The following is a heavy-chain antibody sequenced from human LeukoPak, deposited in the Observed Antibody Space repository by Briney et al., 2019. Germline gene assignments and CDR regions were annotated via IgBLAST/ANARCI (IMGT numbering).Heavy chain of an antibody. D-gene: IGHD7-27*01. CDR3: ASLLNGGVSHWFDP. Sequence: SETLSLTCTVSGGSITSSTSYWGWIRQPPGKGLEWIGTIYYSGSTYYNPSLKSRATMSVDTSKNQFSLKLSSVPAADTAVYYCASLLNGGVSHWFDPWGQGTLVTVSS. V-gene: IGHV4-39*01. CDR2: IYYSGST. CDR1: GGSITSSTSY. J-gene: IGHJ5*02.